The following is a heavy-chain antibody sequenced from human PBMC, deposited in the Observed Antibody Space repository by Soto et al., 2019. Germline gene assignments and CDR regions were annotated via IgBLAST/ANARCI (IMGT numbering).Heavy chain of an antibody. D-gene: IGHD3-10*01. CDR1: GGSISSGDYY. V-gene: IGHV4-30-4*01. J-gene: IGHJ4*02. Sequence: QVQLQESGPGLVKPSQTLSLTCTVSGGSISSGDYYWSWIRQPPGKGLEWIGYIYYSGSTYYNPSLKRRVTVSVDTSKNRFSLKLSSVTAADPAVYYCATIKLGSNRLDYWGQGTLVTVSS. CDR2: IYYSGST. CDR3: ATIKLGSNRLDY.